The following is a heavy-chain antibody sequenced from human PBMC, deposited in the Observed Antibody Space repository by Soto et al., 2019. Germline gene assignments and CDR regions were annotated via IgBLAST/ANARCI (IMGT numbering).Heavy chain of an antibody. V-gene: IGHV3-11*01. J-gene: IGHJ3*02. Sequence: PGGSLRLSCAASGFTFSDYYMSWIRQAPGKGLEWVSYISSSGSTIYYADSVKGRFTISRDNAKNSLYLQMNSLRAEDTAVYYCARAHSSLSGYSSGWYWVGAFDIWGQGTMVTVSS. CDR2: ISSSGSTI. CDR1: GFTFSDYY. CDR3: ARAHSSLSGYSSGWYWVGAFDI. D-gene: IGHD6-19*01.